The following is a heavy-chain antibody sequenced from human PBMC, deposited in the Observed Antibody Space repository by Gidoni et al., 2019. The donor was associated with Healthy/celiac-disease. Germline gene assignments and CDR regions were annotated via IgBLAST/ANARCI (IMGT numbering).Heavy chain of an antibody. V-gene: IGHV3-23*01. CDR3: AKDQLGILEDFDY. Sequence: EVQLLESGGGLVQPGGSLRLSCAASGFTFSSYAMSWVRPAPGKGLEWVSVISGSGGSTYYADSVKGRFTISRDNSKNTLYLQMNSLRAEDTAVYYCAKDQLGILEDFDYWGQGTLVTVSS. CDR2: ISGSGGST. J-gene: IGHJ4*02. D-gene: IGHD7-27*01. CDR1: GFTFSSYA.